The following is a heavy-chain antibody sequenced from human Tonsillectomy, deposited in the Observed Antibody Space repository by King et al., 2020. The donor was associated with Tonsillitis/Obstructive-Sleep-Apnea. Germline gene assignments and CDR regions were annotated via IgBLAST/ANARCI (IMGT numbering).Heavy chain of an antibody. CDR3: TSDPIDYGSANGVDAFDI. V-gene: IGHV3-21*01. J-gene: IGHJ3*02. CDR1: TFTFSYYG. Sequence: VQLVESGGGLVKPGGSLRLSCAASTFTFSYYGMNWVRQAPGKGLEWVSSISSSSSYIYYADSVKGRFTISRDNAKTSLYLQMNSLRAEDTAVYYCTSDPIDYGSANGVDAFDIWGQGTMVTVSS. D-gene: IGHD4-17*01. CDR2: ISSSSSYI.